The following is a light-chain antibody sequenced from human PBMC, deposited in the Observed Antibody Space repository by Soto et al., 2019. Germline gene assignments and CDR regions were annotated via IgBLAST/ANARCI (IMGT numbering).Light chain of an antibody. V-gene: IGLV2-8*01. J-gene: IGLJ2*01. CDR1: SSDVGGYNY. CDR2: EVS. Sequence: QSALTQPPSASGSPGQSVTISCTGTSSDVGGYNYVSWYQQHPGKAPKLMIYEVSKRPSGVPDRFSGSKSGNTASLTVSRLQAEDEADYYCSSYAGSNKYVVFGGGTKLTVL. CDR3: SSYAGSNKYVV.